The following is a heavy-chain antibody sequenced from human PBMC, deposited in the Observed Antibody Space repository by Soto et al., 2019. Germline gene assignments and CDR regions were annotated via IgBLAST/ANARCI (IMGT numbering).Heavy chain of an antibody. V-gene: IGHV1-46*01. J-gene: IGHJ4*02. D-gene: IGHD3-10*01. CDR1: GSTFTSYY. CDR3: ARDLGSGSYYAPGDY. CDR2: INPSGGST. Sequence: QVQLVQSGAEVKKPGASVKVSCKASGSTFTSYYMHWVRQAPGQGLEWMGIINPSGGSTSYAQKFQGGVTMTRDTSTSTVYMELSSLRSEDTAVYYCARDLGSGSYYAPGDYWGQGTLVTVSS.